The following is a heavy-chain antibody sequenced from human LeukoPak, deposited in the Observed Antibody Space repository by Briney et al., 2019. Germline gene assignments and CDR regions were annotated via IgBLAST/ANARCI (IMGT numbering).Heavy chain of an antibody. J-gene: IGHJ4*02. CDR2: IIPIFGTA. V-gene: IGHV1-69*13. D-gene: IGHD3-3*01. CDR1: GGTFSSYA. CDR3: ARGLYYDFWSGYSPFDY. Sequence: SVKVSCKAPGGTFSSYAISWVRQAPGQGLEWMGGIIPIFGTANYAQKFQGRVTITADESTSTAYMELSSLRSEDTAVYYCARGLYYDFWSGYSPFDYWGQGTLVTVSS.